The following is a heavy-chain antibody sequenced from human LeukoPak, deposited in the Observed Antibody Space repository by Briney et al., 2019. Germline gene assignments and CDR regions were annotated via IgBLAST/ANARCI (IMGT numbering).Heavy chain of an antibody. D-gene: IGHD1-26*01. Sequence: PGGSLRLSCPASRFTFSNYWTHWARQGPRKGLVWNSRISGDGRITRNADSVKGRFFISRDNAKNTLYLQMNSLRAEDTAVYYCARGGSPPEALGDTFDIWGQETMVTVSS. J-gene: IGHJ3*02. V-gene: IGHV3-74*01. CDR3: ARGGSPPEALGDTFDI. CDR1: RFTFSNYW. CDR2: ISGDGRIT.